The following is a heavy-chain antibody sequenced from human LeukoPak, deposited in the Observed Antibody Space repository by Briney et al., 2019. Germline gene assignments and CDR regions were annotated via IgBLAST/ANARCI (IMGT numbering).Heavy chain of an antibody. Sequence: ASETLSVTCTVSGGSISSYYWSWIRQPPGKGLEWIGYIYFSGSTDYNPSLKSRVTISVDTSKNQFSLKLSSVTAADTAVYYCARSECSSSSGHFDYWGQRTLVTVSS. CDR1: GGSISSYY. CDR2: IYFSGST. CDR3: ARSECSSSSGHFDY. J-gene: IGHJ4*02. V-gene: IGHV4-59*08. D-gene: IGHD6-6*01.